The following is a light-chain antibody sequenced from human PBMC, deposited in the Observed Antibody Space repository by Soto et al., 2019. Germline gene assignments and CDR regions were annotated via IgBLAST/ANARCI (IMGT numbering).Light chain of an antibody. CDR2: DAS. CDR3: QQRSDWPLT. J-gene: IGKJ4*01. CDR1: QSVSSY. V-gene: IGKV3-11*01. Sequence: EIVLTQSPATLSLSPGERATLSCRASQSVSSYLAWYQQKPGQAPRLLIYDASNRATGIPTRFSGSGSGTDFTLTISRLEPEDFAVYYYQQRSDWPLTFGRGTKVDIK.